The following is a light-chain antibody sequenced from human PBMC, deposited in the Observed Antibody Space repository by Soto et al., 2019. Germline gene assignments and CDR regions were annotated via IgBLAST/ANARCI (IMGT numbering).Light chain of an antibody. CDR1: QSVSTN. CDR3: QQYTNRPPWT. J-gene: IGKJ1*01. V-gene: IGKV3-15*01. Sequence: EIVMTQSPATLSGSPGERATLSCRASQSVSTNLAWYQQKPGQAPRLLIYGASTRATGIPARFSGSGSGTAFTLAIRSLQSDDFAVYYCQQYTNRPPWTFGQGTKV. CDR2: GAS.